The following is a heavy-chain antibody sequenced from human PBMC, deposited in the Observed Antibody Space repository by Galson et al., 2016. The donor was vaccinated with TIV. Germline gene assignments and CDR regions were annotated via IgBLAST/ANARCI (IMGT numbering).Heavy chain of an antibody. CDR3: ATDRNTAMDTYYYYYGVDV. CDR1: GGTFSSFV. J-gene: IGHJ6*02. V-gene: IGHV1-69*13. CDR2: IIPLFGSA. D-gene: IGHD5-18*01. Sequence: SVKVSCKASGGTFSSFVVTWVRQAPGQGLEWMGNIIPLFGSANYAQKFQGRVTITADESTSTAYMELSRLRSEDTAIYYCATDRNTAMDTYYYYYGVDVWGQGTTVTVSS.